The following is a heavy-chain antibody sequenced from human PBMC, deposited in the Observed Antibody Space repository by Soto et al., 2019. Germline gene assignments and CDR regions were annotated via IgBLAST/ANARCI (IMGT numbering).Heavy chain of an antibody. D-gene: IGHD6-19*01. Sequence: PGGSLRLSCAASGFTFSSYGMHWVRQAPGKGLEWVAVISYDGSNKYYADSVKGRFTISRDNSKNTLYLQMNSLRAEDTAVYYCAKDFFPLQWLVVPVDYWGQGTLVTVSS. CDR2: ISYDGSNK. V-gene: IGHV3-30*18. J-gene: IGHJ4*02. CDR3: AKDFFPLQWLVVPVDY. CDR1: GFTFSSYG.